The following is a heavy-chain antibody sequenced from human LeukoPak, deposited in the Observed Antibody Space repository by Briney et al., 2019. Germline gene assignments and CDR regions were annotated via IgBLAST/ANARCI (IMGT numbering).Heavy chain of an antibody. CDR2: INHSGST. CDR1: GGSFSGYY. CDR3: ARSITILGVVSSIGVSRSSWFDP. Sequence: PSETLSLTCAVYGGSFSGYYWSWIRQPPGKGLEWIGEINHSGSTNYNPSLKSRVTISVDTSKIQFSLKLSSVTAADTAVYYCARSITILGVVSSIGVSRSSWFDPWGQGTLVTVYS. D-gene: IGHD3-3*01. V-gene: IGHV4-34*01. J-gene: IGHJ5*02.